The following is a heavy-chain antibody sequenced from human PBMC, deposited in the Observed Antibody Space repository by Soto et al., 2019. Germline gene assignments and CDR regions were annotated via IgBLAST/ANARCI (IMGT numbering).Heavy chain of an antibody. V-gene: IGHV1-18*04. CDR2: ISGYNGNT. D-gene: IGHD3-16*01. J-gene: IGHJ3*02. Sequence: GASVKVSCKASGYTFTSNGINWVRQAPGQGLEWMGWISGYNGNTNNAQKFQGRVTMTTDTSTNTAYLELRSLRSDDTAVYYCARDLITRDAFDIWRQGTMVTVSS. CDR1: GYTFTSNG. CDR3: ARDLITRDAFDI.